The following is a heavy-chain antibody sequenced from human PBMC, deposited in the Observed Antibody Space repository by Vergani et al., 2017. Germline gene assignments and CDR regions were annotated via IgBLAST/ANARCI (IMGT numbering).Heavy chain of an antibody. CDR1: GYTFTNYY. D-gene: IGHD1-26*01. V-gene: IGHV1-46*01. CDR3: ARAPSGRYLSSGAFDI. CDR2: INPSGGRT. J-gene: IGHJ3*02. Sequence: QVQLVQSGAEVKKPGASVKVSCKASGYTFTNYYMHWVRQAPGQGLEWMGIINPSGGRTRYAQKFRGRVTMPRDKYTRTVYMELSSLRSEDTPMYYCARAPSGRYLSSGAFDIWGQGTMVTVSS.